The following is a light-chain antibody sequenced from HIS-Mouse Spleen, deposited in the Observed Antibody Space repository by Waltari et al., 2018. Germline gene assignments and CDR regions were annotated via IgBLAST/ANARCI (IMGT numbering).Light chain of an antibody. Sequence: QSALTQPASVSGSPGQSLTISCTGTSSDVGSYNLFSWYQQHPGKAPKLMIYEGSKRPSGLSNRFSGSKSGNTASLTISGLQAEDEADYYCCSYAGSSTYVFGTGTKVTV. CDR3: CSYAGSSTYV. J-gene: IGLJ1*01. CDR1: SSDVGSYNL. CDR2: EGS. V-gene: IGLV2-23*01.